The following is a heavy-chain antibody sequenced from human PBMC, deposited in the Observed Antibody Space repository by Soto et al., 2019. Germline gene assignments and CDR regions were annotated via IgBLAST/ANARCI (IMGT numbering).Heavy chain of an antibody. CDR3: ARGPPSPPYYGMDV. CDR2: IYYSGST. V-gene: IGHV4-61*01. J-gene: IGHJ6*02. Sequence: SETLSLTCTVSGGSVSSGSYYWSWIRQPPGKGLEWIGYIYYSGSTSYNPSLKSRVTISVDTSKNQFSLKLSSVTAADTAVYYCARGPPSPPYYGMDVWGQGTTVTVSS. CDR1: GGSVSSGSYY.